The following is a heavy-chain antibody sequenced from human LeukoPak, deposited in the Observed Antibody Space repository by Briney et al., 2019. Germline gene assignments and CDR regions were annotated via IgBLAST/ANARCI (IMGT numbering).Heavy chain of an antibody. CDR1: GFTFSSCT. D-gene: IGHD3-22*01. V-gene: IGHV3-23*01. CDR3: AKDPPQRIVVVMTAF. CDR2: ISGSGGST. Sequence: GGSLRLSCAASGFTFSSCTMSGVRQAPGKGLEWVSAISGSGGSTYYADSVKGRFTISSDNSKNTLYLQMNSLRAEDTAVYYCAKDPPQRIVVVMTAFWGQGTLVTVSS. J-gene: IGHJ4*02.